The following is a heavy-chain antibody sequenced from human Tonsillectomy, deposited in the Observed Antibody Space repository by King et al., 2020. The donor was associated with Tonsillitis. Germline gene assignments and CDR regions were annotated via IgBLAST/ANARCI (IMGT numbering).Heavy chain of an antibody. V-gene: IGHV4-34*01. CDR3: AREIGFGELAMDY. Sequence: VQLQQWGAGLLKLSETLSLTCAVYGGSFSGYYWSWIRQPPGKGLEWIGEINHSGSTNYNPSLKSRVTISVDTSKNQFSLKLSSVTAADTAVYYCAREIGFGELAMDYWGQGTLVTVSS. CDR2: INHSGST. D-gene: IGHD3-10*01. CDR1: GGSFSGYY. J-gene: IGHJ4*02.